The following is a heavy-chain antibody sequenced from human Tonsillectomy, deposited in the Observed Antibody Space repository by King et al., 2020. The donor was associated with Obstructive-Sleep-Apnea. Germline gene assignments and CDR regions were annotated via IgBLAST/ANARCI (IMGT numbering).Heavy chain of an antibody. CDR1: GYTFTSHY. CDR3: ARGDGDLGELPAGMNLYSYYGMDV. D-gene: IGHD2-2*01. J-gene: IGHJ6*02. CDR2: INPSGRST. V-gene: IGHV1-46*03. Sequence: QLVQSGAEMKKPGASVKVSCKASGYTFTSHYIHWMRQAPGQGLEWMGIINPSGRSTNYAQKFQGRFTMTRDTSTSTVYMELSSLRSEDKAVYYCARGDGDLGELPAGMNLYSYYGMDVWGQGTTVTVSS.